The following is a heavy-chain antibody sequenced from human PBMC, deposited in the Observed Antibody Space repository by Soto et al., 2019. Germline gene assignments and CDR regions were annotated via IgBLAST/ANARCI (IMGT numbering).Heavy chain of an antibody. Sequence: GESLKISCAASGFTFDDYTMHWVRQAPGKGLEWVSLISWDGGSTYYADSVKGRFTISRDNSKNSLYLQMNSLRTEDTALYYCAKDILGGDLHNYYYGMDVWGQGTTVTVSS. CDR1: GFTFDDYT. V-gene: IGHV3-43*01. CDR3: AKDILGGDLHNYYYGMDV. D-gene: IGHD3-16*01. CDR2: ISWDGGST. J-gene: IGHJ6*02.